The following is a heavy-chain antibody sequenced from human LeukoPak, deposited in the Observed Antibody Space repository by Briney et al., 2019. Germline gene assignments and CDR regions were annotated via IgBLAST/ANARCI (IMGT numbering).Heavy chain of an antibody. CDR3: ATVSAARAVAGTLFDY. V-gene: IGHV1-24*01. CDR2: FDPEDGET. Sequence: ASVKVSCKVSGYTLTELSMHWVRQAPGKGLEWMGGFDPEDGETIYAQKFQGRVTMTEDTSTDTAYMELSSLRSEDTAVYSCATVSAARAVAGTLFDYWGQGTLVTVSS. D-gene: IGHD6-19*01. J-gene: IGHJ4*02. CDR1: GYTLTELS.